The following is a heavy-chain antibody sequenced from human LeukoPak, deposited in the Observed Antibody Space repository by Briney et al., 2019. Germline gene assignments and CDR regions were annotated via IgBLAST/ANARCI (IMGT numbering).Heavy chain of an antibody. Sequence: GGSLRLSCAASGFTFSDYYMSWIRQAPGKGLEWVSYISSSGSTIYYADSVKGRFTISRDNAKNSLYLQMNSPRAEDTAVYYCARGVKWELPGGYYYYYYMDVWGKGTTVTVSS. CDR3: ARGVKWELPGGYYYYYYMDV. CDR1: GFTFSDYY. V-gene: IGHV3-11*01. J-gene: IGHJ6*03. CDR2: ISSSGSTI. D-gene: IGHD1-26*01.